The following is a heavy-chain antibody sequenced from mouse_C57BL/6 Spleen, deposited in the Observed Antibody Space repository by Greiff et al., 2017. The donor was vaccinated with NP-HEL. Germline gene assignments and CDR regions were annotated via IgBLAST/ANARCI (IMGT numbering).Heavy chain of an antibody. Sequence: QVQLQQPGAELVRPGTSVKLSCKASGYTFTSYWLHWVKQRPGQGLEWIGVIDPSDSYTNYNQKFKGKAILTVDTSSSTAYMQLSSLTSEDSAVYYCARKVGCSLDYFDYWGQGTTLTVSS. J-gene: IGHJ2*01. D-gene: IGHD1-1*01. CDR3: ARKVGCSLDYFDY. V-gene: IGHV1-59*01. CDR2: IDPSDSYT. CDR1: GYTFTSYW.